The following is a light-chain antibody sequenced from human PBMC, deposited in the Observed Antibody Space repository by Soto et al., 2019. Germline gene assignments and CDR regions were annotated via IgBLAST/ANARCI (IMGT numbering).Light chain of an antibody. CDR2: EGS. Sequence: QSVLTQPASVSGSTGQSITISCTGTSSDVGSYNLVSWYQQHPGKAPKLMIYEGSKRPSGVANRFSGSKSGNTASLTISGLQAEDEAEDYCCSYAGGRTWVFGGGTKLTVL. V-gene: IGLV2-23*01. J-gene: IGLJ3*02. CDR3: CSYAGGRTWV. CDR1: SSDVGSYNL.